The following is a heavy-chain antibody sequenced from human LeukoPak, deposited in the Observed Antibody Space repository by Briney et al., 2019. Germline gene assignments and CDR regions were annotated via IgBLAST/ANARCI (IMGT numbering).Heavy chain of an antibody. CDR3: ARQGGLGSYSTGSWFDP. D-gene: IGHD1-26*01. J-gene: IGHJ5*02. CDR2: IWYEGTNI. Sequence: PGGSLRLSCGASGFTFSNCGMHWVRQAPGKGLEWVAVIWYEGTNIYYADSVKGRFTISRDNSKNTLYLQMNSLRVEDTAVYYCARQGGLGSYSTGSWFDPWGQGTLVSVSS. V-gene: IGHV3-33*01. CDR1: GFTFSNCG.